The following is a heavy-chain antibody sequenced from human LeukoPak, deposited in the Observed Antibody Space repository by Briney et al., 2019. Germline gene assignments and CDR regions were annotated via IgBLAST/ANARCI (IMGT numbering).Heavy chain of an antibody. J-gene: IGHJ3*02. CDR3: ARCWGSGSYLFDAFDI. CDR1: GFTFSNYN. V-gene: IGHV3-21*01. Sequence: GGSLRLSCAASGFTFSNYNMNWVRQAPGKGLEWVSSISTSSIYIYYADSVKGRFTISRDNARNSLYLQMNSLRAEDTAVYYCARCWGSGSYLFDAFDIWGQGTMVTVSS. CDR2: ISTSSIYI. D-gene: IGHD1-26*01.